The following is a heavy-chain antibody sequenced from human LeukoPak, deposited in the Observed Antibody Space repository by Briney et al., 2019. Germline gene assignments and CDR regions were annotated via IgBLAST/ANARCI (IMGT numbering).Heavy chain of an antibody. CDR3: AREVVVVPDYYYYGLDV. CDR2: ISSSGDSL. V-gene: IGHV3-11*01. D-gene: IGHD2-2*01. J-gene: IGHJ6*01. CDR1: GFTFSDYY. Sequence: GGSLRLSCAASGFTFSDYYMTWIRQAPGKGLEWTSFISSSGDSLYYADSVEGRFTISRDNAKDSVYLQMNSLRAEDTAVYYCAREVVVVPDYYYYGLDVWGEGTTVTVSS.